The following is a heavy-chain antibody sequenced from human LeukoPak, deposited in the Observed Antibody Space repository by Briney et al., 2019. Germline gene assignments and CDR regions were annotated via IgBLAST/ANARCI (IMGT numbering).Heavy chain of an antibody. J-gene: IGHJ5*02. Sequence: SETLSLTCTVSGDSISGYYWSWIRQPAGKGLEWIGRVYSSGSTNYNPSLKSRVTISVDTSKNQFSLKLRSVTAGDTAIYYCARGFKGNAQVWFDPWGQGTLVTVSS. CDR2: VYSSGST. CDR3: ARGFKGNAQVWFDP. V-gene: IGHV4-4*07. CDR1: GDSISGYY. D-gene: IGHD4-23*01.